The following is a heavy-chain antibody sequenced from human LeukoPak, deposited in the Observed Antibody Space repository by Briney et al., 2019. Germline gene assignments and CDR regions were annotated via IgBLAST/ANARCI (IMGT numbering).Heavy chain of an antibody. CDR2: ISSSDNTI. V-gene: IGHV3-11*04. CDR3: ARVMGSYATDY. Sequence: GGSLRPSCAASGFTFSDYYMSWIRQAPGKGLEWVSYISSSDNTIFYADSVKGRFTMSRDNAKNSLYLQMNSLRAEGTAVYYCARVMGSYATDYWGQGTLVTVSS. J-gene: IGHJ4*02. D-gene: IGHD3-16*01. CDR1: GFTFSDYY.